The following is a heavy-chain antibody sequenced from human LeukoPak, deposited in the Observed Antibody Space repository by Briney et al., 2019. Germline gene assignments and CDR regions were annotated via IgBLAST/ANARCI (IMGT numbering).Heavy chain of an antibody. V-gene: IGHV3-23*01. Sequence: TGESLRLSCGASGFTFSSYGMSWVRQAPGKGLEWVSASSGSGDITYYADSVKGRFTISRDNSKNTLFLQMNSLRAEDTAVYFCAKRTSGWYFDYWGQGALVTVSS. D-gene: IGHD6-19*01. CDR3: AKRTSGWYFDY. CDR1: GFTFSSYG. CDR2: SSGSGDIT. J-gene: IGHJ4*02.